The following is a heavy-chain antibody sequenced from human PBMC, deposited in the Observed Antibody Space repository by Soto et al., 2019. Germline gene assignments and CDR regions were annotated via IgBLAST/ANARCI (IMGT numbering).Heavy chain of an antibody. Sequence: QPGGSLRLSCAASGFTFSSYAMHWVRQAPGKGLEWVAVISYDGSNKYYADSVKGRFTISRDNSKNTLYLQMNSLRAEDTAVYYCAREASFGVSRGDFYGMDVWGQGTTVTVSS. D-gene: IGHD3-3*01. V-gene: IGHV3-30-3*01. CDR3: AREASFGVSRGDFYGMDV. CDR2: ISYDGSNK. CDR1: GFTFSSYA. J-gene: IGHJ6*02.